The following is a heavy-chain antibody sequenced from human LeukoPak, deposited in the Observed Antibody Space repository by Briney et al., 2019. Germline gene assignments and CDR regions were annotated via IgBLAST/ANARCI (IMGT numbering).Heavy chain of an antibody. Sequence: GGSLRLSCAASGFTFSSYSMNWVRQAPGKGLEWVSSISSSSSYIYYADSVKGRFTISRDHAKNSLYLQMNSLRAEDTAVYYCARKWLTTSFDIWGQGTMVTVSS. D-gene: IGHD2/OR15-2a*01. CDR2: ISSSSSYI. J-gene: IGHJ3*02. CDR1: GFTFSSYS. V-gene: IGHV3-21*01. CDR3: ARKWLTTSFDI.